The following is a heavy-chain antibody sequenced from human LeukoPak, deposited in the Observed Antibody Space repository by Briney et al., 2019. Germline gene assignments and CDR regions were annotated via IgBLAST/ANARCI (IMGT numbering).Heavy chain of an antibody. CDR1: GFTFSNYA. Sequence: PGGSLRLSCAASGFTFSNYAMHWVRQAPGKGLEWVAVISYDGSNKNYADSVKGRFTISRDNSKKTLYLQMNSLRAEDTAVYYCAKDSRWLRHHWGQGTLVTVSS. D-gene: IGHD5-12*01. V-gene: IGHV3-30*04. CDR3: AKDSRWLRHH. CDR2: ISYDGSNK. J-gene: IGHJ5*02.